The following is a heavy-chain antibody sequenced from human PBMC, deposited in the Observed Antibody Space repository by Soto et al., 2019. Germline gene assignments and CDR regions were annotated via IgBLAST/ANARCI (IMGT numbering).Heavy chain of an antibody. CDR2: IYYSGST. J-gene: IGHJ4*02. V-gene: IGHV4-31*03. CDR3: ARENYGRFVPSTGDY. Sequence: PSETLSLTCTVSGGSISSGGYYWSWIRQHPGKGLEWIGYIYYSGSTYYNPSLKSRVTISVDTSKNQFSLKLSSVTAADTAVYYCARENYGRFVPSTGDYWGQGTLVTVSS. CDR1: GGSISSGGYY. D-gene: IGHD4-17*01.